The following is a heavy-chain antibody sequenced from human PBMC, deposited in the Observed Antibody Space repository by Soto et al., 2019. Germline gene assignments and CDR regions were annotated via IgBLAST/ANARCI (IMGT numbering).Heavy chain of an antibody. J-gene: IGHJ4*02. CDR3: ARGDYFDRRFDS. CDR2: IKQDGTEK. D-gene: IGHD3-22*01. Sequence: VQLVESGGGLVQPGGSLRLSCAASGFIFSTHWMNWVRQAPGKGLEWVADIKQDGTEKYYVDSVKGRFTVSRDNAKNSLYLQMDSLRAEDTAVYYCARGDYFDRRFDSWGQGTLVTVSS. V-gene: IGHV3-7*03. CDR1: GFIFSTHW.